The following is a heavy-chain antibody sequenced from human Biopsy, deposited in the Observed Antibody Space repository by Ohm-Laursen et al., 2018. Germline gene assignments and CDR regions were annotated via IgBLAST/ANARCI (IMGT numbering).Heavy chain of an antibody. CDR1: GDSVTKYY. CDR2: IYYSVMT. CDR3: ARDSGILNYGNFKYYHYSGMDV. Sequence: SETLSLTCTVSGDSVTKYYRSWIRQPPGKGLEWIGHIYYSVMTNYNPSLQSRVSISVDTSRNQVSLTLSSVTAADTAVYYCARDSGILNYGNFKYYHYSGMDVWGQGTKVTVSS. D-gene: IGHD4-11*01. J-gene: IGHJ6*02. V-gene: IGHV4-59*02.